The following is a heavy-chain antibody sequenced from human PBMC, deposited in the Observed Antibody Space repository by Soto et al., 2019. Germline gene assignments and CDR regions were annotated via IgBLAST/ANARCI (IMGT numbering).Heavy chain of an antibody. J-gene: IGHJ6*02. CDR1: GYTFTSYG. Sequence: ASVKVSCKASGYTFTSYGISWVRQAPGQGLEWMGWISAYNGNTNYAQKLQGRVTMTTDTSTSTAYMELRSLRSDDTAVYYCARDLFIVLVPAAILDYYYYGMDVWGQGTTVTVSS. D-gene: IGHD2-2*01. CDR2: ISAYNGNT. CDR3: ARDLFIVLVPAAILDYYYYGMDV. V-gene: IGHV1-18*04.